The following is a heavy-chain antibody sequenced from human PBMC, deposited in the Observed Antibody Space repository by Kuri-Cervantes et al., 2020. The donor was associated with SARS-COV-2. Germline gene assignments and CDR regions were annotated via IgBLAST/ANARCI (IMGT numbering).Heavy chain of an antibody. CDR2: IYSGGST. V-gene: IGHV3-53*04. D-gene: IGHD6-13*01. CDR3: ANFPSSSSWQPPYFDY. Sequence: GGSLRLSCAASGFTVSSNYMSWVRQAPGKGLEWVSVIYSGGSTYYADSVKGRFTISRHNSKNTLYLQMNSLRAEDTAVYYCANFPSSSSWQPPYFDYWGQGTLVTVSS. CDR1: GFTVSSNY. J-gene: IGHJ4*02.